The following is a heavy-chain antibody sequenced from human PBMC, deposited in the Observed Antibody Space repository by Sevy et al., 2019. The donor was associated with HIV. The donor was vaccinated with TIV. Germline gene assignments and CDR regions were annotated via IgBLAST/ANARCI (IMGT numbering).Heavy chain of an antibody. CDR1: GYSSTTYW. CDR3: ARPSGGYSYDSEDAFDI. V-gene: IGHV5-10-1*01. Sequence: GESLKISCKGSGYSSTTYWISWVRQMPGKGLEWMGRTVPSDSYSSYSPSCQGHVIISGDKSTSTAYLQWSSLKASDSAMYYCARPSGGYSYDSEDAFDIWGQGTMVTVSS. J-gene: IGHJ3*02. D-gene: IGHD5-18*01. CDR2: TVPSDSYS.